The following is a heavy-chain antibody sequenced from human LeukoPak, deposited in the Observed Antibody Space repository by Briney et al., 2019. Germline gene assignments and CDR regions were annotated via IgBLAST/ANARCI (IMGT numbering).Heavy chain of an antibody. V-gene: IGHV3-23*01. CDR2: ISGSGGST. D-gene: IGHD6-13*01. J-gene: IGHJ4*02. CDR3: AKAPPYRSSWLYYFDY. Sequence: GGSLRLSCAASGFTFSSYAMSWVRQAPGKGLEWVSAISGSGGSTYYADSVKGRFTISRDNSKNTLYLRMNSLRAEDTAVYYCAKAPPYRSSWLYYFDYWGQGTLVTVSS. CDR1: GFTFSSYA.